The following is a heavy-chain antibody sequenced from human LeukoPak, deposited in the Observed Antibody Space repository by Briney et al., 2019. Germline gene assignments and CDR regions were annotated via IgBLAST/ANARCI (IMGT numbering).Heavy chain of an antibody. CDR3: ARGQEVVAENYFDY. CDR2: IYPSGTT. D-gene: IGHD5-12*01. J-gene: IGHJ4*02. V-gene: IGHV4-61*02. CDR1: GGSISSGSYY. Sequence: SETLSLTCTVSGGSISSGSYYWSWIRQPAGKGLEWIGRIYPSGTTNYNPSLKSRVTISVDTSKNQFSPKLRSVTAADTAVYYCARGQEVVAENYFDYWGQGTLVTVSS.